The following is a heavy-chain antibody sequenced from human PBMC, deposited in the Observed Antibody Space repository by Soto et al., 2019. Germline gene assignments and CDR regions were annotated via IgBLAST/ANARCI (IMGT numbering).Heavy chain of an antibody. V-gene: IGHV5-10-1*01. Sequence: GESLKISCKGSGYSFTSYWISWVRQMPGKGLEWMGRIDPSDSYTNYSPSFQGHVTISADKSISTAYLQWSSLKASDTAMYYCARGECSGGSCYRSLHYYYYGMDVWGQGTTGTVSS. D-gene: IGHD2-15*01. CDR1: GYSFTSYW. CDR3: ARGECSGGSCYRSLHYYYYGMDV. CDR2: IDPSDSYT. J-gene: IGHJ6*02.